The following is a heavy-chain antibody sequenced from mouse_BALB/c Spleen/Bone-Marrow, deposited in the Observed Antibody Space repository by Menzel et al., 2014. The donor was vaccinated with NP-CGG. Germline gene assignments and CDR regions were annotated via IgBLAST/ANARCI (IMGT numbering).Heavy chain of an antibody. Sequence: EVQVVESGAEAVKPGAPVKLSCTASGFNIKDTYMHWVKQRPEQGLEWIGRIDPANGNTKYDPKFQGKTTITADTSSNTAYLQLSSLTSEDTAVYYCARYDYGVYFDYWGQGTTLTVSS. CDR1: GFNIKDTY. CDR2: IDPANGNT. J-gene: IGHJ2*01. D-gene: IGHD2-4*01. V-gene: IGHV14-3*02. CDR3: ARYDYGVYFDY.